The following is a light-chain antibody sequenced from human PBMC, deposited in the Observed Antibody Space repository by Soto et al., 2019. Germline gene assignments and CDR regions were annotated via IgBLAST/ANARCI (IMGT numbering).Light chain of an antibody. J-gene: IGKJ1*01. CDR3: QQYNSYET. CDR2: KAS. Sequence: DIQMTQSPSTLSASVGDRVTITCRASQSISSWLAWYQQKPGKVPKLLIYKASSLESGVPSRFSGSGSGTEFTLTISSLQPDDSATYYCQQYNSYETFGQGTKVDIK. CDR1: QSISSW. V-gene: IGKV1-5*03.